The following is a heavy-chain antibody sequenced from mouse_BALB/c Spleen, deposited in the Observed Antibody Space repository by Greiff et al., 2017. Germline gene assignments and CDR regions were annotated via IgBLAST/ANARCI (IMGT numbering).Heavy chain of an antibody. V-gene: IGHV5-17*02. CDR3: ARSSGVYAMDY. CDR2: ISSGSSTI. J-gene: IGHJ4*01. CDR1: GFTFSSFG. D-gene: IGHD6-1*01. Sequence: EVKVEESGGGLVQPGGSRKLSCAASGFTFSSFGMHWVRQAPEKGLEWVAYISSGSSTIYYADTVKGRFTISRDNPKNTLFLQMTSLRSEDTAMYYCARSSGVYAMDYWGQGTSVTVSS.